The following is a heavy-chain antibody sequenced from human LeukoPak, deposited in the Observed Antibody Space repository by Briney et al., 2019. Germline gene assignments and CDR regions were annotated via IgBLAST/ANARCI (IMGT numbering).Heavy chain of an antibody. CDR2: IYYSGST. CDR1: GGSISSYY. CDR3: ARDSLPLDAFDI. V-gene: IGHV4-59*01. Sequence: SETLSLTCTVSGGSISSYYWSWIRQPPGKGLEWIGYIYYSGSTNYNPSLKSRVTISVDTSKNQFSLKLSTVTAADTAVYYCARDSLPLDAFDIWGQGTMVTVSS. J-gene: IGHJ3*02.